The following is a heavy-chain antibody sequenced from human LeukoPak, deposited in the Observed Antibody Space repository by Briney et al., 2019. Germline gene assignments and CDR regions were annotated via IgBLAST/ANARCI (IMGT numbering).Heavy chain of an antibody. Sequence: GASVKVSCKASGYTFTSYGISWVRQAPGQGLEWMGWISAYNGNTNYAQKLQGRVTMTTDTSTSTAYMELRSLRSDDTAVYHCAREGITMIVVVNYYGMDVWGQGTTVTVSS. CDR3: AREGITMIVVVNYYGMDV. D-gene: IGHD3-22*01. CDR1: GYTFTSYG. V-gene: IGHV1-18*04. J-gene: IGHJ6*02. CDR2: ISAYNGNT.